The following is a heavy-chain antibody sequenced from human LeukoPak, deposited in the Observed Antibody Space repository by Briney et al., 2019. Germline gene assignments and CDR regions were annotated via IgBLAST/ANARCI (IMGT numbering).Heavy chain of an antibody. Sequence: SVKVSCKASGGTFSSYAISWVRQAPGQGLEWMGRIIPILGIANYAQKFQGKVTITADKSTSTAYMELSSLRSEDTAVYYCARDLYSRGWGYFDYWGQGTLVTVSS. CDR3: ARDLYSRGWGYFDY. D-gene: IGHD6-19*01. CDR1: GGTFSSYA. CDR2: IIPILGIA. V-gene: IGHV1-69*04. J-gene: IGHJ4*02.